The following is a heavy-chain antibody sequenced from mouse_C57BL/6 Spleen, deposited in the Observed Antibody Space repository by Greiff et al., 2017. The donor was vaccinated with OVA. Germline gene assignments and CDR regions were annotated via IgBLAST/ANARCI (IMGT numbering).Heavy chain of an antibody. D-gene: IGHD3-3*01. Sequence: QVQLQQPGAELVKPGASVKLSCKASGYTFTSYWMHWVKQRPGQGLEWIGMIHPNSGSTNYNEKFKSKATLTVDKSSITAYRQLSSRTSEDSAVYYCARAGTSFDYWGQGTTLTVSS. CDR2: IHPNSGST. CDR1: GYTFTSYW. CDR3: ARAGTSFDY. J-gene: IGHJ2*01. V-gene: IGHV1-64*01.